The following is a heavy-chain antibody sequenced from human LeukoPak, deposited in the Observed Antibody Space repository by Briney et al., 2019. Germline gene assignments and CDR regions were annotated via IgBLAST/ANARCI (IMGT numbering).Heavy chain of an antibody. CDR1: GYTFTGYY. CDR2: INPNSVGT. V-gene: IGHV1-2*02. J-gene: IGHJ5*02. D-gene: IGHD2-15*01. Sequence: SSVKDSCKASGYTFTGYYMHCVRQAPGQEVEWMGWINPNSVGTNYEHKFQGRVTMPRDTSISTASVSLGGLRSDGTPGCLCARERECSGGSCYYRVNWFDPWGQGTLVTVSS. CDR3: ARERECSGGSCYYRVNWFDP.